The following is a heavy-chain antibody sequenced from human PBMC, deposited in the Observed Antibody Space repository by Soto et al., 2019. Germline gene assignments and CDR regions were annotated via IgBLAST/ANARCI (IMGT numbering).Heavy chain of an antibody. CDR3: ASIDYAGKYYYYYYMDV. J-gene: IGHJ6*03. CDR1: GGSISSSSYY. D-gene: IGHD4-17*01. V-gene: IGHV4-39*01. Sequence: PSETLSLTCTVSGGSISSSSYYWGWIRQPPGKGLEWIGSIYYSGGTYYNPSLKSRVTISVDTSKNQFSLKLSSVTAADTAVYNCASIDYAGKYYYYYYMDVWGKGTTVTVSS. CDR2: IYYSGGT.